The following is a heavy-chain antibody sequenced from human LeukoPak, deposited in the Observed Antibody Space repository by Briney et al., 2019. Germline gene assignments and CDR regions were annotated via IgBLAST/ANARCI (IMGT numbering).Heavy chain of an antibody. D-gene: IGHD3-22*01. J-gene: IGHJ6*02. Sequence: SETLSLTCTVSGGSISSYYWSWIRQPAGKGLEWIGRIYISGSTNYNPSLKSRATMSVDTSKNQFSLKLSSVTAADTAVYYCARLPYYYGSPGMDVWGQGTTVTVSS. CDR1: GGSISSYY. CDR3: ARLPYYYGSPGMDV. V-gene: IGHV4-4*07. CDR2: IYISGST.